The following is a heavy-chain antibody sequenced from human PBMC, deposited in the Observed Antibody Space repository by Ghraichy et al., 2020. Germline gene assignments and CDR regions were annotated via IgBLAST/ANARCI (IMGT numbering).Heavy chain of an antibody. Sequence: GSLRLSCAASGFTFSSYWMSWVRQAPGKGLEWVANIKQDGSEKYYVDSVKGRFTISRDNAKNSLYLQMNSLRAEDTAVYYCARIDSGWYVLPFYYYGMDVWGQGTTVTVSS. CDR1: GFTFSSYW. V-gene: IGHV3-7*03. CDR2: IKQDGSEK. CDR3: ARIDSGWYVLPFYYYGMDV. D-gene: IGHD6-19*01. J-gene: IGHJ6*02.